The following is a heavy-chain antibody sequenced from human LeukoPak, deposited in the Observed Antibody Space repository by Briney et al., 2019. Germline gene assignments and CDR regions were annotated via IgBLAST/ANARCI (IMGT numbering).Heavy chain of an antibody. J-gene: IGHJ4*02. Sequence: SETLSLTCTVSGNSVTTYYWSWIRQPPGKGLEWIGYIHSGGNTIYNPSLKSRLTISRDTSKSQFSLKLSSVTAAGTAVYYCAINSLGDSSGYDYWGQGTLVTASS. V-gene: IGHV4-59*08. CDR3: AINSLGDSSGYDY. CDR2: IHSGGNT. D-gene: IGHD3-22*01. CDR1: GNSVTTYY.